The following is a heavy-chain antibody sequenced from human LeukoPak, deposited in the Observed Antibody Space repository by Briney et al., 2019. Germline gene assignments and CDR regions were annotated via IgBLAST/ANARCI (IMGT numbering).Heavy chain of an antibody. CDR3: ARSWDYDSGGRPTAYVY. CDR1: GGTFSSYA. J-gene: IGHJ4*02. Sequence: SVKVSCKASGGTFSSYAISWVRQAPGQGLEWMGGIIPIFGTANYAQKFQGKVTITADESTSTAYMELSSLRSEDTAIYYCARSWDYDSGGRPTAYVYWGQGTLVSVSS. V-gene: IGHV1-69*13. D-gene: IGHD3-22*01. CDR2: IIPIFGTA.